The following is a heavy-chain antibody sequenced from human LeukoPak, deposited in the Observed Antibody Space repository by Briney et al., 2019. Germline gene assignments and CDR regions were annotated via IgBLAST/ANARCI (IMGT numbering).Heavy chain of an antibody. CDR3: ARENSYYDSSGYYYGSGYFDY. CDR2: IYYSGST. D-gene: IGHD3-22*01. CDR1: GGSISSYY. J-gene: IGHJ4*02. Sequence: SETLSLTCTVSGGSISSYYWSWIRQPPGKGLEWIGYIYYSGSTNYNPSLRSRVTISVDTSKNQFSLRLSSVTSADTALYYCARENSYYDSSGYYYGSGYFDYWGQGTLVTVSS. V-gene: IGHV4-59*01.